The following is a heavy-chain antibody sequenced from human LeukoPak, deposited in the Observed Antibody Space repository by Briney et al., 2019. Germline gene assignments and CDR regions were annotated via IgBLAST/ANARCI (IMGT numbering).Heavy chain of an antibody. D-gene: IGHD2/OR15-2a*01. V-gene: IGHV3-15*01. CDR1: GFTFSNAW. CDR3: TTDSSYYAFDI. J-gene: IGHJ3*02. Sequence: GGSLRLSCAASGFTFSNAWMSWVRQAPGKGLEWVGRIKSKTDGGTTDYAAPVKGRFTISRDDSKNTLYLQMNSLKTEDAAVYYRTTDSSYYAFDIWGQGTMVTVSS. CDR2: IKSKTDGGTT.